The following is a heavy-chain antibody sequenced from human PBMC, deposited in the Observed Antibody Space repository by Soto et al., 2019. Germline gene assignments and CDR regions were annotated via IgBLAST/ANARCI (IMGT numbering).Heavy chain of an antibody. D-gene: IGHD3-22*01. Sequence: GESLKISCKGSGYSFTSHWISWVRQMPGKGLEWMGRIDPSDSYTNYSPSFQGHVTISADKSISTAYLQWSSLKASDTAMYYCARQTYYYDSSGYSKIDAFDIWGQGTMVTVSS. CDR1: GYSFTSHW. V-gene: IGHV5-10-1*01. CDR3: ARQTYYYDSSGYSKIDAFDI. CDR2: IDPSDSYT. J-gene: IGHJ3*02.